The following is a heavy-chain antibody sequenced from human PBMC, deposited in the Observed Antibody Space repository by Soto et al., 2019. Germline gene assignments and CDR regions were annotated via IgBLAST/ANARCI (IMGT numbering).Heavy chain of an antibody. CDR3: AKEHGYYGSGSYPDAFDI. D-gene: IGHD3-10*01. J-gene: IGHJ3*02. CDR1: GFTFSSYA. CDR2: ISGSGGST. V-gene: IGHV3-23*01. Sequence: EVQLLESGGGLVQPGGSLRLSCAASGFTFSSYAMSWVRQAPGKGLEWVSAISGSGGSTYYADSVKGRFTISRDNSKNTLYLQMNSLRAEDTAVYYCAKEHGYYGSGSYPDAFDIWGQGTMVTVSS.